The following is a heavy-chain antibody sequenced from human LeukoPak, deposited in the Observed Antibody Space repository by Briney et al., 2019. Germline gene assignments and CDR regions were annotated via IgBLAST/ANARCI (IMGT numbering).Heavy chain of an antibody. V-gene: IGHV4-34*01. Sequence: SETLSLTCAVYGGSFSGYYWSWIRQPPGKGLEWIGEINHSGSTNYNPSLKSRVTISVDTSKNQFSLKLSSVTAADTAVYYCAKDHYYGSPTAFDIWGQGTMVTVSS. CDR2: INHSGST. CDR1: GGSFSGYY. D-gene: IGHD3-10*01. CDR3: AKDHYYGSPTAFDI. J-gene: IGHJ3*02.